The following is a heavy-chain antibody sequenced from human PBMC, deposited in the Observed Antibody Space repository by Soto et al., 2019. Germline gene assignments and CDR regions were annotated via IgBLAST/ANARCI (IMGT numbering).Heavy chain of an antibody. D-gene: IGHD6-13*01. Sequence: QVQLVQSGAEVKKPGSSVKVSCKASGGDFSSYTLSWVRQAPGQGLERMGRINPLIAKPNYAQKFQDRVTFTADKSSSTVYMALSSLRSEDTAVYYCSGLKGWVDSSSWNYYYGMDVWGQGTTVTFSS. CDR2: INPLIAKP. CDR3: SGLKGWVDSSSWNYYYGMDV. V-gene: IGHV1-69*02. J-gene: IGHJ6*02. CDR1: GGDFSSYT.